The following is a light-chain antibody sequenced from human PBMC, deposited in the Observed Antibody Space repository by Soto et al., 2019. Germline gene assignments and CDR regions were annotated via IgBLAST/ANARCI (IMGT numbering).Light chain of an antibody. CDR2: DVS. CDR3: SSYTASRTHV. V-gene: IGLV2-14*01. J-gene: IGLJ1*01. Sequence: QSVLTQPASVSGSPGQSITISCTGTNSDVGAYNYVSWYQHHPGEAPKIIIYDVSDRPSGVSNRFSGSKSGNTASLTISGLQAEDEADYYCSSYTASRTHVFGTGTKVTVL. CDR1: NSDVGAYNY.